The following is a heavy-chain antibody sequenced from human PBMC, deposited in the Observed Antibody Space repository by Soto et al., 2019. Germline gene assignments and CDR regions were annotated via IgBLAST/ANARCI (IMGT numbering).Heavy chain of an antibody. D-gene: IGHD1-20*01. Sequence: GGSLRLSCAASGFTFSSYAMSWVRQAPGKGLEWVSAISGSGGSTYYADSVKGRFTISRDNSKNTLYRQMNSLRAEDTAVYYCAKDGITGTGVLDIYYYYMDVWGKGTTVTVSS. CDR3: AKDGITGTGVLDIYYYYMDV. CDR1: GFTFSSYA. CDR2: ISGSGGST. J-gene: IGHJ6*03. V-gene: IGHV3-23*01.